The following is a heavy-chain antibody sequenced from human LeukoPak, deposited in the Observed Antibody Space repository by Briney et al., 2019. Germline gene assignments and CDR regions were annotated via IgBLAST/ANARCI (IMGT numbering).Heavy chain of an antibody. V-gene: IGHV1-8*03. J-gene: IGHJ4*02. CDR3: ARGRHRAARYYFDY. D-gene: IGHD6-6*01. Sequence: ASVKVSCKASGYTFTSYDINWVRQATGQGLEWMGWMNPNSGNTGYAQKFQGRVIITRNTSISTAYMELSSLRSEDTAVYYCARGRHRAARYYFDYWGQGTLVTVSS. CDR2: MNPNSGNT. CDR1: GYTFTSYD.